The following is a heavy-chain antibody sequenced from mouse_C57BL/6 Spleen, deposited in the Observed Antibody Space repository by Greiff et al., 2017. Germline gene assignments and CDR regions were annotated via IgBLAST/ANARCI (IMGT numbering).Heavy chain of an antibody. CDR1: GFTFSSYS. CDR3: ARDHCDSRERSWFAY. J-gene: IGHJ3*01. Sequence: EVHLVESGGGLVKPGGSLKLSCAASGFTFSSYSMYWVRQTPGKRLEWVATISDGGSYTYYPDNVKGRFTISIENAKNNLYLQKCHMKSEDTAMYYCARDHCDSRERSWFAYWGQGTLVTVSA. CDR2: ISDGGSYT. D-gene: IGHD1-1*01. V-gene: IGHV5-4*01.